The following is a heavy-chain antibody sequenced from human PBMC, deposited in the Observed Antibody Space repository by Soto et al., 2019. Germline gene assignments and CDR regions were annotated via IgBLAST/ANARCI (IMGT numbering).Heavy chain of an antibody. CDR3: AREHWNYGMDV. CDR1: GGSISSYY. Sequence: PSETLSLTCTVSGGSISSYYWSWIRQPPGKGLEWIGYIYYSGSTNYNPSLKSRVTISVDTSKNQFSLKLSSVTAADTAVYYCAREHWNYGMDVWGQGTTVTVSS. V-gene: IGHV4-59*01. CDR2: IYYSGST. D-gene: IGHD1-1*01. J-gene: IGHJ6*02.